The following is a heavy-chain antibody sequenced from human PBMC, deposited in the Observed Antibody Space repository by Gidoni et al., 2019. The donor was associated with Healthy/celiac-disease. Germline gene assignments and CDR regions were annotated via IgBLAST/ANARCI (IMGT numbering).Heavy chain of an antibody. J-gene: IGHJ4*02. CDR2: SRSKAYGGTT. Sequence: DVQLVESGGGLVQPGRSLCLSCTASGFTFGDYAMICFLQAPGKGLEWVGFSRSKAYGGTTEYAASVKGRFTISRDDSKSIAYLQMNSLKTEDTAVYYCTRCLNYYDSSGYYRRGYYFDYWGQGTLVTVSS. CDR3: TRCLNYYDSSGYYRRGYYFDY. CDR1: GFTFGDYA. D-gene: IGHD3-22*01. V-gene: IGHV3-49*03.